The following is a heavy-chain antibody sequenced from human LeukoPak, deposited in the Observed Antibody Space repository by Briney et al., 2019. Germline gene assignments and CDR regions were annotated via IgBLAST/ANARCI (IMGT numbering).Heavy chain of an antibody. D-gene: IGHD6-13*01. J-gene: IGHJ4*02. Sequence: GGSLRLSCAASGFTFTSYAMSWVRQAPGTGLEWVSGISGSGGRTYYGDSVKRRFTISRDNSKNTLYLQMNSLRDEDRAISYCAKDSGIAAAGTDFDYWGQGTLVTVSP. V-gene: IGHV3-23*01. CDR2: ISGSGGRT. CDR3: AKDSGIAAAGTDFDY. CDR1: GFTFTSYA.